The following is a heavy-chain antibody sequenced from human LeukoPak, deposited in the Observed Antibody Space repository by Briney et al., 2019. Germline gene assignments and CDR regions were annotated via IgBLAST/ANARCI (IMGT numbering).Heavy chain of an antibody. J-gene: IGHJ4*02. CDR1: GGSFSGYY. Sequence: PSETLSLTCAVYGGSFSGYYWSWIRQPPGKGLEWIGEINHSGSTNYNPSLKSRVTISVDTSKNQFSLKLSSVTAADTAVYYSARGVVVVVAAIAANTTHFDYWGQGTLVTVSS. CDR2: INHSGST. V-gene: IGHV4-34*01. CDR3: ARGVVVVVAAIAANTTHFDY. D-gene: IGHD2-15*01.